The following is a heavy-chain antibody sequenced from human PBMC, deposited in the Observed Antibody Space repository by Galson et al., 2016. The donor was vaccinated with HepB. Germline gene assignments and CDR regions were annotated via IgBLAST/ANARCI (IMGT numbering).Heavy chain of an antibody. J-gene: IGHJ6*03. CDR1: GFDFSSYW. Sequence: SLRLSCAGSGFDFSSYWMTWVRQAPGKGLEWVANIKKGGRETFYVESVKGRFTISRDDAKNAVSLQMSSLRVEDTAVYYCARGGYSSDWFSYYMDVWGEGTTVIVSS. CDR2: IKKGGRET. CDR3: ARGGYSSDWFSYYMDV. V-gene: IGHV3-7*03. D-gene: IGHD5-12*01.